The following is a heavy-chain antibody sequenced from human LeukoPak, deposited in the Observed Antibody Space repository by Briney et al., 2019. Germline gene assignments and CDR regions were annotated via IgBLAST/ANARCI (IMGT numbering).Heavy chain of an antibody. V-gene: IGHV1-2*06. CDR2: INPTTSGT. Sequence: GASVNVSCKTSGYTFIDHYIHWIRQAPGQGLEWMGRINPTTSGTDFAQKFQGKVSMTRDTSISTAYMELSRLGSDDTAVYYCATLGEDNTDTPFDYWGQGTLVTVSS. CDR1: GYTFIDHY. CDR3: ATLGEDNTDTPFDY. D-gene: IGHD3-16*01. J-gene: IGHJ4*02.